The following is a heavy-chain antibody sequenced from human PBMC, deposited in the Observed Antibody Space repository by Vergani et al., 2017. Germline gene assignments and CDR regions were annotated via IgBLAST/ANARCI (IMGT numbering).Heavy chain of an antibody. CDR3: AGGYGIAARLTSYYYYYYMDV. CDR1: GGTFSSYA. CDR2: ISPTFGTA. J-gene: IGHJ6*03. V-gene: IGHV1-69*13. Sequence: QGQLAQSGAEVKKPGSSVKVSCKASGGTFSSYAISWLRQAPGQGLEWMGGISPTFGTANYAQKFQGRVTITADESTSTAYMGLSSLRSEDTAVYYCAGGYGIAARLTSYYYYYYMDVWGKGTTVTVSS. D-gene: IGHD6-6*01.